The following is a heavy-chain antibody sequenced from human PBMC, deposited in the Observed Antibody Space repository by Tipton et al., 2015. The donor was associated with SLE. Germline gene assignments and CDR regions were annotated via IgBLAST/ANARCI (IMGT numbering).Heavy chain of an antibody. J-gene: IGHJ6*03. D-gene: IGHD1-26*01. V-gene: IGHV4-34*01. CDR3: ARSGSYPYYYYYMDV. CDR2: IYHSGYT. Sequence: TLSLTCAVFGGSFSGYYWSWTRQPPGKGLEWIGEIYHSGYTNYNPSLKSRVTISIDTSKNQFSLKLSPVTAADTAVYYCARSGSYPYYYYYMDVWGKGTTVTVSS. CDR1: GGSFSGYY.